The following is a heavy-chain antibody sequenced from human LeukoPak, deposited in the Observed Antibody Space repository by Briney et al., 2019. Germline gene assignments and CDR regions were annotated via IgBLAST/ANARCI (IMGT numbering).Heavy chain of an antibody. CDR1: GYTFTNYA. Sequence: ASVKVSCKASGYTFTNYAISWVRQAPGQGLEWMGWISAYNGNTNYSHKLQGRVTMTTDTSTSTAYMELRSRRSDDTAVYYLARAPRPSLQRQYYYYTDVWGKGTTVTVSS. CDR2: ISAYNGNT. V-gene: IGHV1-18*01. CDR3: ARAPRPSLQRQYYYYTDV. J-gene: IGHJ6*03.